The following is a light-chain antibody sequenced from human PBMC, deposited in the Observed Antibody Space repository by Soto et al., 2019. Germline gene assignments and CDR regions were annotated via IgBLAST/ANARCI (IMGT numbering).Light chain of an antibody. Sequence: QSVLTQPPSVSAAPGQKVTISCSGSSSNIGNNYVSWYQQLPGTAPKLLIYDNNKRPSGIPDRLSGSKSGTSATLGITGLQTGDEADYYCGTWDSSLSALFGGGTQLTVL. CDR3: GTWDSSLSAL. CDR2: DNN. V-gene: IGLV1-51*01. CDR1: SSNIGNNY. J-gene: IGLJ2*01.